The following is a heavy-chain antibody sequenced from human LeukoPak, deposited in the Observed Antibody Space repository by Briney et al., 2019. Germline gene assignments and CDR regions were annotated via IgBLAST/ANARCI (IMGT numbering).Heavy chain of an antibody. V-gene: IGHV1-69*05. D-gene: IGHD2-15*01. Sequence: SVKVSCKASGATFSSYAISWVRQAPGQGLEWMGGIIPIFGTADYAQKFQGRVTITTDESTSTAYMELSSLRSEDTAVYYCASDDVGYCSGGSCYSLDYWGQGTLVTVSS. CDR2: IIPIFGTA. CDR3: ASDDVGYCSGGSCYSLDY. CDR1: GATFSSYA. J-gene: IGHJ4*02.